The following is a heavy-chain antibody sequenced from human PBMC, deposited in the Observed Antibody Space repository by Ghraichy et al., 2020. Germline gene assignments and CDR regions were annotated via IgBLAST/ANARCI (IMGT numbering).Heavy chain of an antibody. CDR3: ASRVGDTANYYNGMDV. D-gene: IGHD1-26*01. CDR1: GGSINSLYY. J-gene: IGHJ6*02. Sequence: SETLSLTCTLSGGSINSLYYWGWLRQSPGKGLEWIGSMYHDGHTYYSPSIKSRVTISVDMSKKQFSLKVDSVTATDTAVYFCASRVGDTANYYNGMDVWGQGTTVTVSS. V-gene: IGHV4-38-2*02. CDR2: MYHDGHT.